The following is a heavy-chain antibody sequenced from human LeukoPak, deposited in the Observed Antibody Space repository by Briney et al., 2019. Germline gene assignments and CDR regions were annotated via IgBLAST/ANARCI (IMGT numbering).Heavy chain of an antibody. Sequence: GGSLRLSCAASGFTFHGYPMTWVRQAPGKGLEWVSAISGSGGSTYYADSVKGRFTISRDNSKNTLYLQMNSLRAEDAAVYYCAKEAVAGLYYFDYWGQGTLVTVSS. D-gene: IGHD6-19*01. CDR1: GFTFHGYP. J-gene: IGHJ4*02. V-gene: IGHV3-23*01. CDR3: AKEAVAGLYYFDY. CDR2: ISGSGGST.